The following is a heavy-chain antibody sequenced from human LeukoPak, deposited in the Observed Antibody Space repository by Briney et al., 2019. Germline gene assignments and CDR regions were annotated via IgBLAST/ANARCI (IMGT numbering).Heavy chain of an antibody. J-gene: IGHJ5*02. CDR3: ARVATGSYDWFDP. CDR1: GFTLNGSW. D-gene: IGHD3-10*01. Sequence: GRSLRLSCAAPGFTLNGSWRPWVRQAQGRGLVWVSRINSDGSTTSYADSVKGRFTISRDNSKNTLYLQMNSLRAEDTAVYFCARVATGSYDWFDPWGQGTLVTVSS. V-gene: IGHV3-74*01. CDR2: INSDGSTT.